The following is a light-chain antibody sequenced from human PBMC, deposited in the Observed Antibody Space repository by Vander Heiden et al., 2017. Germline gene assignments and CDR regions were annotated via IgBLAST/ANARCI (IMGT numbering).Light chain of an antibody. CDR2: RDS. V-gene: IGLV3-1*01. CDR1: QLDKKY. CDR3: QASDSSGVV. Sequence: SPELTQPPSMSVSPGQTAGITCTGGQLDKKYASWHLQKAGQSHVLVIYRDSQRPSGIPERFSGSNSRNIATLTISETQSLDEGDYYCQASDSSGVVFGGGTTLTVL. J-gene: IGLJ2*01.